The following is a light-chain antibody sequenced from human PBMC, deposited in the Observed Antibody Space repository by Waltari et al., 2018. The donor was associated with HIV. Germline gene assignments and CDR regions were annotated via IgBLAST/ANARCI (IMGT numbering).Light chain of an antibody. CDR2: RLN. CDR3: AAWDDNLNGYV. V-gene: IGLV1-44*01. CDR1: SSNIGSNT. Sequence: QSVLTQTPSASGTPGQRVIVSCSGSSSNIGSNTVNWYQLLPGAAPRLLIHRLNRRPSGAPDRFSGSKSGASASLAISGLQSEDEADYYCAAWDDNLNGYVFGSGTKVTVL. J-gene: IGLJ1*01.